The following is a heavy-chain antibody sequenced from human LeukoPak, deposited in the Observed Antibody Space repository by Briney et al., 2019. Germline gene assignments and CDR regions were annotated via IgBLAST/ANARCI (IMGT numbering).Heavy chain of an antibody. J-gene: IGHJ6*02. CDR1: GGSISSGSYY. CDR2: IYTSGST. D-gene: IGHD1-14*01. V-gene: IGHV4-61*02. CDR3: ARQYRPDPFDYYYGMGV. Sequence: SQTLSLTCTVSGGSISSGSYYWSWIRQPAGKGLEWIGRIYTSGSTNYNPSLKSRVTISVDTSKNQFSLKLSSVTAADTAVYYCARQYRPDPFDYYYGMGVWGQGTTVTVSS.